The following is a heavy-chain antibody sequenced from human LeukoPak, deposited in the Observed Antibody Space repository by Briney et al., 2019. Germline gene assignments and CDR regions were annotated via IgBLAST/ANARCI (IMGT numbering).Heavy chain of an antibody. D-gene: IGHD2-2*01. J-gene: IGHJ6*02. V-gene: IGHV3-21*04. CDR3: ARDRSAYCSSTSCYYYYYYGMDV. CDR2: ISSSTSYI. CDR1: GFTFSSYS. Sequence: GGSLRLSCAASGFTFSSYSMNWVRQAPGKGLEWVSSISSSTSYIYYADSVKGRFTISRDSSKNTLYLQMNSLRAEDTAVYYCARDRSAYCSSTSCYYYYYYGMDVWGQGTTVTVSS.